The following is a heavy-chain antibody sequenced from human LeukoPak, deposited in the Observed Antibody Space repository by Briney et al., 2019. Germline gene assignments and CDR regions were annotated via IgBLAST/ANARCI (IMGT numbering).Heavy chain of an antibody. CDR2: IYYSGST. J-gene: IGHJ4*02. D-gene: IGHD1-26*01. CDR1: GGSISSYY. Sequence: SETLSLTCTVSGGSISSYYWSWIRQPPGKGLEWIGYIYYSGSTNYNPSLKCRVTISVDTSKNQFSLKLSSVTAADTAVYYCSGSYFPVGVVEADYWGQGTLVTVSS. CDR3: SGSYFPVGVVEADY. V-gene: IGHV4-59*01.